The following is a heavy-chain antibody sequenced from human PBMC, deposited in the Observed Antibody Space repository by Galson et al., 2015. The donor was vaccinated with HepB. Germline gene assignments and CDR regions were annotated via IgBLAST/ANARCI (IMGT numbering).Heavy chain of an antibody. J-gene: IGHJ3*02. CDR1: GFTFSSYA. Sequence: SLRLSCAASGFTFSSYAMSWVRQAPGKGLEWVATISGSGDRTYKGDSVKGRFIISRDNSKNTLHLQMSSLRVEDTAVYYCAKDPNWGPGLDVFHIWGQGTMVTVSS. CDR3: AKDPNWGPGLDVFHI. CDR2: ISGSGDRT. V-gene: IGHV3-23*01. D-gene: IGHD7-27*01.